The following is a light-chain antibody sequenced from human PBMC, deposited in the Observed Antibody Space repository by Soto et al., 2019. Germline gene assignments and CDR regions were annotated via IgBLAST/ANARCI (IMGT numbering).Light chain of an antibody. J-gene: IGKJ1*01. CDR3: QQYNSYSWT. Sequence: DIQMTQSPSTLSASVGDRLTITCPASQSISSWLAWYQQKPGKAPKLLIYKASSLESGVPSRFSGSGSGTEFTLTISSLQPDDFATYYCQQYNSYSWTFGQGTKVDIK. CDR2: KAS. CDR1: QSISSW. V-gene: IGKV1-5*03.